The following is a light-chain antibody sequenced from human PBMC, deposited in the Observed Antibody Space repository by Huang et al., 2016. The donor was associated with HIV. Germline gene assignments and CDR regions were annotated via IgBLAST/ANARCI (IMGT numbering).Light chain of an antibody. CDR2: WGT. Sequence: DIVMTQSPDSLAVSLGERATINCKSSQGVLYSSNNKNYLAWYQQKPGQPPKLLIYWGTTRESGVPDRVSGSGSGTDFTLTISSLQAEDVAVYYCQQYYSTPPYTFGQGTKLEIK. CDR1: QGVLYSSNNKNY. CDR3: QQYYSTPPYT. J-gene: IGKJ2*01. V-gene: IGKV4-1*01.